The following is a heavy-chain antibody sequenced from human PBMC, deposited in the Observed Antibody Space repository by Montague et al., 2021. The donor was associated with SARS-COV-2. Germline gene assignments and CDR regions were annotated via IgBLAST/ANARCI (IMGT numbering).Heavy chain of an antibody. CDR1: GFSLISDGVG. Sequence: PALVKPTQTLTLTCTFSGFSLISDGVGVGWIRQPPGKALEWLALIFWNDDKRYNSSLKNRLTVTKDTSKNQVVLTMTNMDPLDTDTYYCAHSLLFSSLGEFDSWGQGTLVTVAS. CDR3: AHSLLFSSLGEFDS. V-gene: IGHV2-5*01. D-gene: IGHD2/OR15-2a*01. CDR2: IFWNDDK. J-gene: IGHJ4*02.